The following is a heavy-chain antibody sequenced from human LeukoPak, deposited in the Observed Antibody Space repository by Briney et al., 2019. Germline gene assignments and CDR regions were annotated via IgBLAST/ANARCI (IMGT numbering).Heavy chain of an antibody. V-gene: IGHV3-48*03. J-gene: IGHJ3*02. CDR3: ARQYYDYVWGSYRPTGAFDI. CDR2: ISSSGSTI. CDR1: GFTFSSYE. D-gene: IGHD3-16*02. Sequence: GGSLRLSCAASGFTFSSYEMNWVRQAPGKGLEWVSYISSSGSTIYYADSVKGRFTISRDNAKNSLYLRMNSLRAEDTAVYYCARQYYDYVWGSYRPTGAFDIWGQGTMVTVSS.